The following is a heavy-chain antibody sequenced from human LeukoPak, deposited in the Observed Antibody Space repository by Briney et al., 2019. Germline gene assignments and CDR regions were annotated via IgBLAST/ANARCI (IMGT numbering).Heavy chain of an antibody. D-gene: IGHD6-19*01. J-gene: IGHJ4*02. CDR1: GFTFSTYA. Sequence: GGSLRLSCAASGFTFSTYAMHWVRQAPGKGLEWVALIHHDGSKTYYADSVRGRFTISRDNSRNTLFLQMSSLTTEDTAVYYRAKDTGYTSGRLDYWGQGNLVSVSS. CDR2: IHHDGSKT. CDR3: AKDTGYTSGRLDY. V-gene: IGHV3-30*04.